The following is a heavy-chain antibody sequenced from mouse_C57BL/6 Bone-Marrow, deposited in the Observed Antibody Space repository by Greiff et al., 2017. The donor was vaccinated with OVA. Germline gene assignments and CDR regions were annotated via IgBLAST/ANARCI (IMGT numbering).Heavy chain of an antibody. J-gene: IGHJ2*01. Sequence: QVQLQQSGPGLVQPSQSLSISCTASGFSLTSYGVHWVRQSPGKGLEWLGVIWSGGGTDYNAAFISRLSISKDNSKSQVFFKMNSLQADDTAIYYCARIGDYYGNYIDFDYWGQGTTLTVSS. CDR1: GFSLTSYG. V-gene: IGHV2-2*01. CDR3: ARIGDYYGNYIDFDY. CDR2: IWSGGGT. D-gene: IGHD2-1*01.